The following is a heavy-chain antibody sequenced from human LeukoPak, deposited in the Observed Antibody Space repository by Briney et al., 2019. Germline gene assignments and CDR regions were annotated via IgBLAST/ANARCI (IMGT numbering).Heavy chain of an antibody. J-gene: IGHJ4*02. CDR3: AKEPRIVVVPAANDY. Sequence: GGSLRLSCAASGFTFSSYAMSWVRQAPGKGLEWVSAISGSGGSTYYADSVKGRYTISRDNSKNTLYLQMNSLRAEDTAVYYCAKEPRIVVVPAANDYWGQGTLVTVSS. CDR2: ISGSGGST. CDR1: GFTFSSYA. D-gene: IGHD2-2*01. V-gene: IGHV3-23*01.